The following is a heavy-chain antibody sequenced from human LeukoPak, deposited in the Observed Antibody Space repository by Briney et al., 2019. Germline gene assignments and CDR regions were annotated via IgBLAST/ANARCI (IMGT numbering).Heavy chain of an antibody. CDR3: ARDGEESIVVVPAAWDY. V-gene: IGHV1-69*13. D-gene: IGHD2-2*01. CDR1: GGTFSSYA. CDR2: IIPIFGTA. J-gene: IGHJ4*02. Sequence: VASVKVSCKASGGTFSSYAISWVRQAPGQGLEWMGGIIPIFGTAYYAQKFQGRVTITADESTSTAYMELSSLRSEDTAVYYCARDGEESIVVVPAAWDYWGEGNLVTVSS.